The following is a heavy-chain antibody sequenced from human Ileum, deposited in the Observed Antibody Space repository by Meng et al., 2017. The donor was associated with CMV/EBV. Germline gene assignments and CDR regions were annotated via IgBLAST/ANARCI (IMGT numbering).Heavy chain of an antibody. CDR1: GFSFSSYS. CDR3: ARVTVFYYYGMDV. CDR2: ISSSGSTI. D-gene: IGHD4-17*01. V-gene: IGHV3-48*04. Sequence: GESLKISCAASGFSFSSYSMNWVRQAPGKGLEWVSSISSSGSTIYYADSVKGRFTISRDNAKNSLYLQMNSLRAEDTAVYYCARVTVFYYYGMDVWGQGTMVTVSS. J-gene: IGHJ6*02.